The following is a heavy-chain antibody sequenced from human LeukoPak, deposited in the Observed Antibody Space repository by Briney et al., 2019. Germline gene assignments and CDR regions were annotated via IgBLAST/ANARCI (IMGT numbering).Heavy chain of an antibody. J-gene: IGHJ4*02. V-gene: IGHV3-30*02. CDR2: IRYDGRNK. D-gene: IGHD1-14*01. CDR3: AKDNPLDY. CDR1: GFTFISYG. Sequence: PGGSLRLSCAASGFTFISYGMQWVRQAPGRGLEWVAFIRYDGRNKYYADSVKGRFTISRDNSKNTLYLHINSLRAEGTAVYYCAKDNPLDYWGQGTLVIVSS.